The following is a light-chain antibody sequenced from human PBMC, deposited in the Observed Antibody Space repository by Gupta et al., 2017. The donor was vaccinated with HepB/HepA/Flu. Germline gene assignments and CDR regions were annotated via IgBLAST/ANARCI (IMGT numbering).Light chain of an antibody. Sequence: QSVVTQPPSASGTPGQRVTISCSGSNSNIGSNTVNWYQQLPGTAPKLLIYNTDQRPSGVPDRFSGSKSGTSASLAITGLQSEDEADYYCAAWDDSLNGWVFGGGTKLTVL. CDR2: NTD. J-gene: IGLJ3*02. V-gene: IGLV1-44*01. CDR3: AAWDDSLNGWV. CDR1: NSNIGSNT.